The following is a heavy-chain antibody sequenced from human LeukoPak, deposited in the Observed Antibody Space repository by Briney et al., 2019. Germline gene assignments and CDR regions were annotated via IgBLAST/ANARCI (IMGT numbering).Heavy chain of an antibody. CDR1: GGYISSTSYY. CDR3: ASALEPSYYYYYYMDV. V-gene: IGHV4-39*07. Sequence: SETLSLTCTVSGGYISSTSYYWSWIRQPPGKGLEWIGEINHSGSTNYNPSLKSRVTISVDTSKNQFSLKLSSVTAADTAVYYCASALEPSYYYYYYMDVWGKGTTVTISS. D-gene: IGHD3-3*01. J-gene: IGHJ6*03. CDR2: INHSGST.